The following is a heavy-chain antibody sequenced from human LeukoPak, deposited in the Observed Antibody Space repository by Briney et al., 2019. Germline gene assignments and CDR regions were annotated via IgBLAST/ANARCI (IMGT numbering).Heavy chain of an antibody. D-gene: IGHD1-26*01. CDR2: INHSGGST. V-gene: IGHV1-46*01. CDR3: ARDGWILLATIRAFDI. J-gene: IGHJ3*02. CDR1: GYTFTSYY. Sequence: ASVTVSCKASGYTFTSYYMHWVRQAPGQGLEWMGIINHSGGSTNYAQMFQGRVTMTRDMSTSTVYMELSSLRSEDTAVDYCARDGWILLATIRAFDIRGQGTMGTVSP.